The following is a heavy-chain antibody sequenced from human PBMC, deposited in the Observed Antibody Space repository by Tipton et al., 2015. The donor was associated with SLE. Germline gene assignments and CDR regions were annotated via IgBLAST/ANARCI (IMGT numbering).Heavy chain of an antibody. CDR2: INHSGST. CDR1: GDSFSGRY. Sequence: TLSLTCAVSGDSFSGRYWSWIRQPPGKGLEWIGEINHSGSTNHNPSLKSRVTISVDTSKNQFSLKLSSVTAADTAIYYCARAGSSGWNYWGQGTLVTVSS. J-gene: IGHJ4*02. CDR3: ARAGSSGWNY. D-gene: IGHD6-19*01. V-gene: IGHV4-34*01.